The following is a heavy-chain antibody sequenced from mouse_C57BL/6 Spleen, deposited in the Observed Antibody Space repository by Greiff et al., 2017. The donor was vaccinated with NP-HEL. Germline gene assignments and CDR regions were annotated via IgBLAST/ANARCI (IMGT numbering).Heavy chain of an antibody. CDR2: ISDGGSYT. J-gene: IGHJ4*01. V-gene: IGHV5-4*01. D-gene: IGHD4-1*01. Sequence: EVQLVESGGGLVKPGGSLKLSCAASGFTFSSYAMSWVRQTPEKRLEWVATISDGGSYTYYPDNVKGRFTISRDNAKNNLYLQMSHLKSEDTAMYYCARDGTYIAMDYWGQGTSVTGSS. CDR1: GFTFSSYA. CDR3: ARDGTYIAMDY.